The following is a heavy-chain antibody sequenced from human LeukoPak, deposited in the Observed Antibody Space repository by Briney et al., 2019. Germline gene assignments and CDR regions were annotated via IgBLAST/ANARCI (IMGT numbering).Heavy chain of an antibody. D-gene: IGHD2-21*02. CDR3: ASTLAKRHCGGDCYSGAFDI. Sequence: SETLSLTCAVSGGSISSNSYYWGWIRQPPGKGLEWIGGIYYSGSTYYNPSLKSRVTISVDTSKNQFSLKLSSVTAADTAVYYCASTLAKRHCGGDCYSGAFDIWGQGTMVTVSS. CDR1: GGSISSNSYY. J-gene: IGHJ3*02. CDR2: IYYSGST. V-gene: IGHV4-39*01.